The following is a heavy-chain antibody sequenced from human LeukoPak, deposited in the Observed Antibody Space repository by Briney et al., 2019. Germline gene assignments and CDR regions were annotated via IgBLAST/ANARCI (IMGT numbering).Heavy chain of an antibody. Sequence: SETLSLTCTVSGGSISSSSYYWGWIRQPPGKGLEWIGSIYYSGSTYYNPSLKSRVTISVDTSKNQFSLKLSSVTAADTAVYYCARDPGSGYEEHLDYWGQGTLVTVSS. V-gene: IGHV4-39*07. D-gene: IGHD5-12*01. CDR1: GGSISSSSYY. J-gene: IGHJ4*02. CDR2: IYYSGST. CDR3: ARDPGSGYEEHLDY.